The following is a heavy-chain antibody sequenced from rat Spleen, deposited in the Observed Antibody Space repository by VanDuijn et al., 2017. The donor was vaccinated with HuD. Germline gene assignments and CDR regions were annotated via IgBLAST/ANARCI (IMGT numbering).Heavy chain of an antibody. CDR1: GFTFSDYY. CDR3: ARHFSPADYYSSFPVLY. V-gene: IGHV5-29*01. J-gene: IGHJ3*01. D-gene: IGHD1-2*01. Sequence: EVQLVESDGGLVQPGRSLKLSCAASGFTFSDYYMAWVRQAPTKGLEWVATISFDGSSTYYRDSGKGRFTISRDNAKSTLYLQMDSLRSEDTATYYCARHFSPADYYSSFPVLYWGQGTLVTVSS. CDR2: ISFDGSST.